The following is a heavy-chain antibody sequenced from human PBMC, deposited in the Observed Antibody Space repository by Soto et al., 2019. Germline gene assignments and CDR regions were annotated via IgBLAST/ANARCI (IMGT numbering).Heavy chain of an antibody. J-gene: IGHJ6*02. CDR1: GFTFSRYG. CDR2: RWYDGSNK. Sequence: QVQLVESGGGVVQPGRSLRLSCAASGFTFSRYGMHWVRQAPGKGLEWVAVRWYDGSNKYYADSVKGRFTISRDNSKNTLYLQMNSLRAEDTAVYYCARDRTDIVVVVADYGMDVWGQGTTVTVSS. CDR3: ARDRTDIVVVVADYGMDV. D-gene: IGHD2-15*01. V-gene: IGHV3-33*01.